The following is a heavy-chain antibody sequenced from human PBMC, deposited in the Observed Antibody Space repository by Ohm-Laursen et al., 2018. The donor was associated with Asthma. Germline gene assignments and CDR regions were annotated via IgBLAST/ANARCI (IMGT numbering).Heavy chain of an antibody. J-gene: IGHJ6*02. CDR1: GGTFSSYA. Sequence: SSVKVSCKASGGTFSSYAISWVRQAPGQGLEWMGGIIPIFGIANYAQKFQSRVTITADKSTSTAYMELSSLRSEDTAVYYCASALIVVVVAATTNYYGMDVWGQGTTVTVSS. CDR3: ASALIVVVVAATTNYYGMDV. V-gene: IGHV1-69*17. CDR2: IIPIFGIA. D-gene: IGHD2-15*01.